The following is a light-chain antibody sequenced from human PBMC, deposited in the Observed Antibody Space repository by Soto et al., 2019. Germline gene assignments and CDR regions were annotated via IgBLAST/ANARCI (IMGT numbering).Light chain of an antibody. CDR3: QQRSNWPLT. CDR2: DAS. V-gene: IGKV3-11*01. J-gene: IGKJ4*01. CDR1: QRIGSY. Sequence: EIVLTQSPATLSLSPGERVTLSCRASQRIGSYLTWYQHKPGQAPRLLIYDASKRATGIPARFSGSGSGTDFILTISSLEPEDFAVYYCQQRSNWPLTFGGGTKVDIK.